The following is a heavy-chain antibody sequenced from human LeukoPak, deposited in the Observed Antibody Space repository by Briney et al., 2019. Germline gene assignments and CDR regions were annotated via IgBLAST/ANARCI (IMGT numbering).Heavy chain of an antibody. V-gene: IGHV1-69*01. Sequence: GSSVKVSCKASGGTFSSYAISWVRQAPGQGLEWMGGIIPIFGTANYAQKFQGRVTITADESTSTAYMELSSLRSEDTAVYYCARGFDCSSTSCFDLYYYYYYMDVWGKGTTVTVSS. CDR2: IIPIFGTA. CDR1: GGTFSSYA. J-gene: IGHJ6*03. CDR3: ARGFDCSSTSCFDLYYYYYYMDV. D-gene: IGHD2-2*01.